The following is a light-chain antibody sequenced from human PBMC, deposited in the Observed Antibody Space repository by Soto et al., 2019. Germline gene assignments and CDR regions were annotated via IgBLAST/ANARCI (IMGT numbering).Light chain of an antibody. Sequence: VVLTQSPGTLSLSRGERATLSCTSSQSVSSSYLAWYQQKPGQAPRLLIYGASSRATGIPDRFSGSGSGTDFTLTISRLEPEDFAVYYCQQYGSSPWTFSQGTKVDI. CDR2: GAS. CDR1: QSVSSSY. CDR3: QQYGSSPWT. J-gene: IGKJ1*01. V-gene: IGKV3-20*01.